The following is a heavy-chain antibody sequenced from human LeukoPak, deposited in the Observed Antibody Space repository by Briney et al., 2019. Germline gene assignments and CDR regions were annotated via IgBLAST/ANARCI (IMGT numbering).Heavy chain of an antibody. CDR2: ISHSGDT. CDR3: ARRGGSGRSFDY. D-gene: IGHD3-10*01. V-gene: IGHV4-59*11. CDR1: GVSMSGHY. Sequence: KPSETLSLTCSVSGVSMSGHYWSWIRLPPGKGLEWIGYISHSGDTRYSPSLKSRLTISVDTSKNQFSLKLSSVTAADTAVYYCARRGGSGRSFDYWGQGTLVTVSS. J-gene: IGHJ4*02.